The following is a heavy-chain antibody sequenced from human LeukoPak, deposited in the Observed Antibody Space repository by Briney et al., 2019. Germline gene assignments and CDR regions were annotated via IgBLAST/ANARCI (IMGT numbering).Heavy chain of an antibody. CDR2: IDPNGSRT. Sequence: GGSLRLSCAASGFSFSTSWMYWVRQTPGKGLVCVSRIDPNGSRTTYADSVKGRFTISRDNAKNTLYLQMNSLRDEDTAVYYCAKTDYFDYWGQGALVTVSS. V-gene: IGHV3-74*01. CDR3: AKTDYFDY. J-gene: IGHJ4*02. CDR1: GFSFSTSW.